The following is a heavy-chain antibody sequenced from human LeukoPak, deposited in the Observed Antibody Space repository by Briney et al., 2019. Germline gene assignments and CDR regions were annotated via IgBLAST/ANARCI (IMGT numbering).Heavy chain of an antibody. J-gene: IGHJ3*02. Sequence: GGSLRHSCAASGFTFSSYGMHWVRQAPGKGLEWVAVISYDGSNKYYADSVKGRFTISRDNSKNTLCLQMNSLRAEDTAVYYCAKDLLPYRDYYDSSGYYGMDAFDIWGQGTMVTVSS. D-gene: IGHD3-22*01. CDR2: ISYDGSNK. CDR3: AKDLLPYRDYYDSSGYYGMDAFDI. V-gene: IGHV3-30*18. CDR1: GFTFSSYG.